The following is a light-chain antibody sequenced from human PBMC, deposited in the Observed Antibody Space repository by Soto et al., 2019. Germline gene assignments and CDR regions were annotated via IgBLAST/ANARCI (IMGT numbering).Light chain of an antibody. Sequence: DIQMTQSPSSLSASVRDRVTITCRASQSISSYLNWYQQKPGKAPKLLIYAASSLQSGVPSRFSGSGSGTDFTLTISSLQPVDFATYYCQQSYSTPITFGGGTKVEIK. J-gene: IGKJ4*01. V-gene: IGKV1-39*01. CDR1: QSISSY. CDR2: AAS. CDR3: QQSYSTPIT.